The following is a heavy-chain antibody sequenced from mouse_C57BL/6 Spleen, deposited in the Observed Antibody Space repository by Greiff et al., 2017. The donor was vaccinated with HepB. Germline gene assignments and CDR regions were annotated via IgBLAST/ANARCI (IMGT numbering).Heavy chain of an antibody. CDR1: GYTFTSYG. CDR2: IYPRSGNT. D-gene: IGHD1-1*01. CDR3: ARYNGSSYSGYFDV. V-gene: IGHV1-81*01. J-gene: IGHJ1*03. Sequence: VQLQQSGAELARPGASVKLSCKASGYTFTSYGISWVKQRTGQGLEWIGEIYPRSGNTYYNEKFKGKATLTADKSSSTAYMELRSLTSEDSAVYFCARYNGSSYSGYFDVWGTGTTVTVSS.